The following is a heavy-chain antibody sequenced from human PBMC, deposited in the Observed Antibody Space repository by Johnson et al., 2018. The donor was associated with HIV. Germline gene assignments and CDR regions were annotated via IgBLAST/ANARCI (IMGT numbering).Heavy chain of an antibody. CDR3: ARERGYSSALWKLSDDAFDI. Sequence: QVQLVESGGGVVQPGRSLRLSCAASGFTFSSYAMHWVRQAPGKGLEWVAVISYDGSNQYYADSVKGRFTISRDNSKNTLYLQMNSLRPDDTAVYYCARERGYSSALWKLSDDAFDIWGQGTMVTVSS. CDR2: ISYDGSNQ. D-gene: IGHD6-19*01. V-gene: IGHV3-30*04. J-gene: IGHJ3*02. CDR1: GFTFSSYA.